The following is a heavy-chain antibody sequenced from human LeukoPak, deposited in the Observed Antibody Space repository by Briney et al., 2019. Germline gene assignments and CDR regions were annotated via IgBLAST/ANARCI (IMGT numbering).Heavy chain of an antibody. J-gene: IGHJ4*02. Sequence: GGSLRLPCAASGFTFSSYAMHWVRQAPGKGLEWVAVISYDGSNKYYADSVKGRFTISRDNSKNTLYLQMNSLRAEDTAVYYCAKCSGSYYFDYWGQGTLVTVSS. D-gene: IGHD6-19*01. V-gene: IGHV3-30*04. CDR2: ISYDGSNK. CDR3: AKCSGSYYFDY. CDR1: GFTFSSYA.